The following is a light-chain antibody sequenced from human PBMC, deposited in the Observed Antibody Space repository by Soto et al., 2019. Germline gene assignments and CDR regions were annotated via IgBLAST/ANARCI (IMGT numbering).Light chain of an antibody. CDR2: GAS. CDR1: QSVSSSY. V-gene: IGKV3-20*01. Sequence: EIMLSHSPGTLALSPCERATLSFSASQSVSSSYLAWYQQKPGQAPRLLIYGASSRATGIPDRFSGSGSGTDFTLTISRLEPEDFAVYYCQQYGSSPRGTFGQGTKVDIK. J-gene: IGKJ1*01. CDR3: QQYGSSPRGT.